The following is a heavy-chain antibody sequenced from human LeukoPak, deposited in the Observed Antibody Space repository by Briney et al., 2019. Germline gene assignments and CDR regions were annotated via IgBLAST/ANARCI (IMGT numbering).Heavy chain of an antibody. Sequence: SGGSLRLSCAASGFTIDDYAMRWVRQAPGKGLEWVSGIRWTSGTIAYADSVKGRFTISRDNAKNSLYLQMNSLRAEDTALYYCAKAAATDYFDYWGQGTLVTVSS. CDR2: IRWTSGTI. CDR1: GFTIDDYA. J-gene: IGHJ4*02. V-gene: IGHV3-9*01. CDR3: AKAAATDYFDY. D-gene: IGHD6-13*01.